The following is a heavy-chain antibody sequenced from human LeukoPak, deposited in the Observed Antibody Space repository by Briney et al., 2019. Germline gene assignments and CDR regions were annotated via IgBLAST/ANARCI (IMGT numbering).Heavy chain of an antibody. J-gene: IGHJ4*02. V-gene: IGHV1-2*02. D-gene: IGHD4-17*01. Sequence: ASVKVSCKASGYTFTGYYIHWVRQAPGQGLEWMGWISPNSGGRNYAQKFQGRVTMTRDTSVSTAHMELSNVRSDDTAVYYCARGTTVTTPFGYWGQGTLVTVSS. CDR2: ISPNSGGR. CDR3: ARGTTVTTPFGY. CDR1: GYTFTGYY.